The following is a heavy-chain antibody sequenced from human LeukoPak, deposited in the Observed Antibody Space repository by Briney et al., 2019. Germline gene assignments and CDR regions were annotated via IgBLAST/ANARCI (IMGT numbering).Heavy chain of an antibody. CDR1: GVSITNYY. CDR2: VFYTGST. V-gene: IGHV4-59*01. J-gene: IGHJ4*02. D-gene: IGHD6-13*01. Sequence: SETLSVTCIVSGVSITNYYWTWIRQPPGEGLEWIGYVFYTGSTNYNPSLESRVTISVDTSKNQVSLKLTSMTAADTAVYYCATYSTASVGFHYWGRGTLVTVSS. CDR3: ATYSTASVGFHY.